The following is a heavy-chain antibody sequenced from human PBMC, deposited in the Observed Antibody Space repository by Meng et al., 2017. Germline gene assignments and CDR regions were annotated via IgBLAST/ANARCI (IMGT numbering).Heavy chain of an antibody. CDR2: MNPNSGNT. V-gene: IGHV1-8*03. CDR3: ARGLAVAGTVFWFDP. J-gene: IGHJ5*02. CDR1: GYTFTSYD. Sequence: GQLVQSGAEVKKPGASVKVSCKASGYTFTSYDINWVRQATGQGLEWMGWMNPNSGNTGYAQKFQGRVTITRNTSLSTAYMELSSLRSEDTAVYYCARGLAVAGTVFWFDPWGQGTLVTVSS. D-gene: IGHD6-19*01.